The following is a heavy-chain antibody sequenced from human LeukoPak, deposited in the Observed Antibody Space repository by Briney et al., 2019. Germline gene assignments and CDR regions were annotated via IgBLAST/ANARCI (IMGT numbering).Heavy chain of an antibody. V-gene: IGHV2-70*11. J-gene: IGHJ5*02. CDR3: ARMRVFERVFDP. Sequence: SGPTLVNPTQTLPLTCTFSGFSLSTSGMCVSWIRQPPGKALEWLARIDWDDDKYYSTSLKTRLTISKDTSKNQVVLTVTNMDPVDTATYYCARMRVFERVFDPWGQGTLVTVSS. CDR2: IDWDDDK. CDR1: GFSLSTSGMC. D-gene: IGHD6-13*01.